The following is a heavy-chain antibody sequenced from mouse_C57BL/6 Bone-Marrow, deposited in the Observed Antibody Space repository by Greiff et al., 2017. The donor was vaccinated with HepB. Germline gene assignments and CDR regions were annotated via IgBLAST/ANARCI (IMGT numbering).Heavy chain of an antibody. CDR3: ARPFITTVVPYFNV. Sequence: VQLQQPGAELVKPGASVKMSCKASGYTFTSYWITWVKQRPGQGLEWIGDIYPGSGSTNYNEKFKSKATLTVDTSSSTAYMQLSSLTSEDSAVYYCARPFITTVVPYFNVWGTGTTVTVSS. D-gene: IGHD1-1*01. CDR1: GYTFTSYW. V-gene: IGHV1-55*01. CDR2: IYPGSGST. J-gene: IGHJ1*03.